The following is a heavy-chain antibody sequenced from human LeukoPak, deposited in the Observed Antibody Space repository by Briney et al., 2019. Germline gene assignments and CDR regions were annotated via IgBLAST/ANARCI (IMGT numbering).Heavy chain of an antibody. CDR2: YRSKTNSYAP. CDR3: TRGYYYDIMFDP. CDR1: GFTSSGSA. J-gene: IGHJ5*02. V-gene: IGHV3-73*01. D-gene: IGHD3-22*01. Sequence: GGSLKLSCAASGFTSSGSAMHWVRQASGKRLEWVGIYRSKTNSYAPAYAASVKGRFTISRDESKKTVYLLMNSLKTEYTAVYCGTRGYYYDIMFDPWGQGTLVTVSS.